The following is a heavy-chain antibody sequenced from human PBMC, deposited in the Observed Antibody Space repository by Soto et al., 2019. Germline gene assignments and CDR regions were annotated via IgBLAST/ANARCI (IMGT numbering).Heavy chain of an antibody. CDR1: GFTFRSYA. CDR3: AKGVSQYTPLALFDY. Sequence: PGGSLILSCAASGFTFRSYAMSWVRQAPGKGLEWVSAISGSGGSTYYADSVKGRFTISRDNSKNTLYLQMNSLRVEDTAVYYCAKGVSQYTPLALFDYWGRGTLVTVSS. V-gene: IGHV3-23*01. CDR2: ISGSGGST. D-gene: IGHD5-18*01. J-gene: IGHJ4*02.